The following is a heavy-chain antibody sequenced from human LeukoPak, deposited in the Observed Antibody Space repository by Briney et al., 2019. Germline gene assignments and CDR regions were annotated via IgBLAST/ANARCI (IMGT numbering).Heavy chain of an antibody. D-gene: IGHD1-26*01. V-gene: IGHV4-30-4*01. Sequence: PSETLSLTCTVSGGSISSGDYYWSWIRQPPGKGLEWIGYIYYSGSTYYNPSLKSRVTISVDTSKNQFSLKLSSVTAADTAVYYCARNLGSGWELLWFDYWGQGTLVTVSS. CDR1: GGSISSGDYY. J-gene: IGHJ4*02. CDR2: IYYSGST. CDR3: ARNLGSGWELLWFDY.